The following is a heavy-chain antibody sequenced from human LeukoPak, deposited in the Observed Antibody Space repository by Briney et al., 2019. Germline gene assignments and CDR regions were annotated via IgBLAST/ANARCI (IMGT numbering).Heavy chain of an antibody. V-gene: IGHV3-30*02. CDR3: AKDRQMVYYYDSSGYPNEAFDI. Sequence: GGSLRLSCAASGFTFSSYAMSWVRQAPGKGLEWVAFIRYDGGNEYYADSVKGRFTSSRDNSKNTLYLQMNSLRAEDTAVYHCAKDRQMVYYYDSSGYPNEAFDIWGQGTMVTVSS. D-gene: IGHD3-22*01. J-gene: IGHJ3*02. CDR2: IRYDGGNE. CDR1: GFTFSSYA.